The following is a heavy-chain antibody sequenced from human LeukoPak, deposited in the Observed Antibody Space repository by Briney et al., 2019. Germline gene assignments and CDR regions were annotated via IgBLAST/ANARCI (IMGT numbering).Heavy chain of an antibody. D-gene: IGHD3-9*01. Sequence: SETLSLTCTVSGDFITAYCWSWIRQPPGKGLEWIGYVYYSGSTNYNPSLKSRVTISVDTSKNQFSLKLSSVTAADTAVYYCARGKKLRYFDWLFNDAFDIWGQGTMVTVSS. CDR1: GDFITAYC. V-gene: IGHV4-59*12. CDR2: VYYSGST. J-gene: IGHJ3*02. CDR3: ARGKKLRYFDWLFNDAFDI.